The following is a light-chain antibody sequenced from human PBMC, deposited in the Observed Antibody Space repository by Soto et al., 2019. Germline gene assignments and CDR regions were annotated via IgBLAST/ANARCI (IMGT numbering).Light chain of an antibody. CDR2: GAS. CDR1: QTISSN. Sequence: EIVMTQSPATLSVSPGERATLSCRASQTISSNLAWYQQKPGQSPRLLIHGASTRATGVPARFSGSGYGTDFTLTISGLQSEDFAVYYCQQYHNWPPQYTFGQGTKLQIK. CDR3: QQYHNWPPQYT. V-gene: IGKV3-15*01. J-gene: IGKJ2*01.